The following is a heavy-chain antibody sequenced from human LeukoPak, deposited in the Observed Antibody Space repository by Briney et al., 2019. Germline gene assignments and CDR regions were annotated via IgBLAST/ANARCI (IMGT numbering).Heavy chain of an antibody. CDR1: GFTFEDYT. D-gene: IGHD3-9*01. CDR3: ANEKTLTFDY. CDR2: ITRDGLTT. Sequence: GGSLRLSCAASGFTFEDYTMHWVRLAPGKGLEWLSLITRDGLTTYYADSVKGRFTISRDTSKNSLYLQMNNLRTEDTALYYCANEKTLTFDYWGRGTQVTVSS. V-gene: IGHV3-43*01. J-gene: IGHJ4*02.